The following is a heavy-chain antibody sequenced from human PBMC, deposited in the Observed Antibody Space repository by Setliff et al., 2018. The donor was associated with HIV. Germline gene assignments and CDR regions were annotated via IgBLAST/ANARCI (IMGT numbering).Heavy chain of an antibody. CDR3: ARSKRGHYYDSSGYYY. CDR1: GFSISCRYY. J-gene: IGHJ4*02. CDR2: IYHTGSS. Sequence: SETLSLTCAVSGFSISCRYYWGWIRQSPGKGLEWSGHIYHTGSSYYNSSHNDRATFSLYTSKNQFSLKLNSVTAAYTAVYYCARSKRGHYYDSSGYYYWGQGSLCSVSS. D-gene: IGHD3-22*01. V-gene: IGHV4-38-2*01.